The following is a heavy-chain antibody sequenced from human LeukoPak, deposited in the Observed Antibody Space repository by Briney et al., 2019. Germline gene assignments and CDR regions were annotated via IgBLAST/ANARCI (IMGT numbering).Heavy chain of an antibody. CDR1: GFTFSSYG. CDR2: ISGSGGST. J-gene: IGHJ4*02. Sequence: PPGGSLRLSRAASGFTFSSYGMSWVRQAPGKGLEWVSAISGSGGSTYYADSVKGRFTISRDNSKNTLYLQMNSLRAEDTAVYYCAKGFYCSSSTCLDYWGQGTLVTVSS. V-gene: IGHV3-23*01. CDR3: AKGFYCSSSTCLDY. D-gene: IGHD2-2*01.